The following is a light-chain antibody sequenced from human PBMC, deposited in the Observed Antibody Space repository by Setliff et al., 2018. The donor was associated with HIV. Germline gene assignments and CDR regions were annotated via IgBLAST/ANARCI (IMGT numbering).Light chain of an antibody. V-gene: IGLV2-23*02. J-gene: IGLJ1*01. CDR3: CSYAGSSTFV. CDR1: SLAVLLYDL. CDR2: EVR. Sequence: QSSLAQPASLSGSPGHSLTISCTGNSLAVLLYDLVSWYQQHPGKAPKVMIYEVRKRPSGVSNRFSGSKSGNTASLTISGLQAEDEADYYCCSYAGSSTFVFGIGTKVTVL.